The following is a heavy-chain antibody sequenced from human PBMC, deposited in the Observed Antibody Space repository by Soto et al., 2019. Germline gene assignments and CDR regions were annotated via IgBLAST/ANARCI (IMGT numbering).Heavy chain of an antibody. Sequence: GASVKVSCKASGYTFTSYGTSWVRQAPGQGLEWMGWISAYNGNTNYAQKLQGRVTMTTDTSTSTAYMELRSLRSDDTAVYYCAREGEYSGYDYVGYYYYGMDVWGQGTTVTVSS. V-gene: IGHV1-18*04. CDR2: ISAYNGNT. CDR3: AREGEYSGYDYVGYYYYGMDV. D-gene: IGHD5-12*01. CDR1: GYTFTSYG. J-gene: IGHJ6*02.